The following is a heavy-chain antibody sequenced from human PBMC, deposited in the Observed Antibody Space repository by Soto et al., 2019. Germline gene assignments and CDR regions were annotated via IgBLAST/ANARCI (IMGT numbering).Heavy chain of an antibody. V-gene: IGHV3-21*01. D-gene: IGHD4-17*01. CDR3: AREDGDYYGPFDY. CDR2: ISSSSSYI. CDR1: GFTFSSYS. J-gene: IGHJ4*02. Sequence: EMQLVESGGGLVKPGGSLRLSCAASGFTFSSYSMNWVRQAPGKGLEWVSSISSSSSYIYYADSVKGRFTISRDNAKNSLYLQMNSLRAEDTAVYYCAREDGDYYGPFDYWGQGTLVTVSS.